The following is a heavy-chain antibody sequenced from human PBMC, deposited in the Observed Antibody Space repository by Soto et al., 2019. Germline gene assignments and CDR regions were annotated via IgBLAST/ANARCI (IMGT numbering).Heavy chain of an antibody. CDR1: GYTFTGSY. J-gene: IGHJ4*02. Sequence: ASVKVSCKASGYTFTGSYMHSVRQPPGQGLEWMGWVTPNTGGTNYAQKFQGRVTMPRATSISTAYMERSRLSSDDTAVFYCARGGYSSSSPSDYWGQGTLVTVSS. D-gene: IGHD6-6*01. V-gene: IGHV1-2*02. CDR2: VTPNTGGT. CDR3: ARGGYSSSSPSDY.